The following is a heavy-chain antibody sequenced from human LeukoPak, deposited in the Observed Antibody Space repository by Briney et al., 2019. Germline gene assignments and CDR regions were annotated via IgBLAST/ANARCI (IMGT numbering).Heavy chain of an antibody. J-gene: IGHJ4*02. CDR3: ARAERGYSGTWY. D-gene: IGHD5-12*01. CDR1: GYTFTGYY. Sequence: ASVKVSCKAFGYTFTGYYMHWVRQAPGQGLEWMGWINPNSGATNYAQKFKGKVTMARDTSISTAYMELSRLRSDDTAVYYCARAERGYSGTWYWGQGTLVTVSS. V-gene: IGHV1-2*02. CDR2: INPNSGAT.